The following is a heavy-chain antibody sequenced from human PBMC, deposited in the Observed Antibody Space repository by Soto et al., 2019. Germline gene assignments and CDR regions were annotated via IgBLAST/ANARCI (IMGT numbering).Heavy chain of an antibody. D-gene: IGHD3-22*01. CDR2: IKSKTDGGTT. J-gene: IGHJ4*02. CDR3: TTQNYDDSSGYSDY. Sequence: EVQLVESGGGLVKPGGSLRLSCAASGFTFSNAWMNWVRQAPGKGLEWVGRIKSKTDGGTTDYAAPVKGRFTISRDDSQNTLYLQMNSLKTEDTAVYYCTTQNYDDSSGYSDYWGQGTLVTVSA. V-gene: IGHV3-15*07. CDR1: GFTFSNAW.